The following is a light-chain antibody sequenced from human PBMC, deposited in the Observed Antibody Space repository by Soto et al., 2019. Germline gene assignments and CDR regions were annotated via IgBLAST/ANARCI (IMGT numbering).Light chain of an antibody. CDR3: SSFTSSTTRV. CDR2: DVS. CDR1: SSDVGGYDY. Sequence: QSALTQPASVSGSPGQSITISCTGSSSDVGGYDYVSWYQQYPGKAPKLMIYDVSNRSSGVSNRFSGSKSGNTASLTISGLQADDEADYYCSSFTSSTTRVFGTGTKVTVL. V-gene: IGLV2-14*01. J-gene: IGLJ1*01.